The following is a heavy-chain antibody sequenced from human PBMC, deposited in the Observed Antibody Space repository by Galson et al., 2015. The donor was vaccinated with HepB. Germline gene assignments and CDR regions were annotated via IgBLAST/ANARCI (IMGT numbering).Heavy chain of an antibody. V-gene: IGHV1-46*01. Sequence: SVKVSCKASGYTLTNYHFHWVRQAPGQGPEWMGKIFAGGGNTRYAERFQGRVTLTRDSSTSTIYMEVSSLRSDDTAVYYCAGETPDTYYFDYWGQGTLVTVSS. J-gene: IGHJ4*02. D-gene: IGHD2-15*01. CDR3: AGETPDTYYFDY. CDR1: GYTLTNYH. CDR2: IFAGGGNT.